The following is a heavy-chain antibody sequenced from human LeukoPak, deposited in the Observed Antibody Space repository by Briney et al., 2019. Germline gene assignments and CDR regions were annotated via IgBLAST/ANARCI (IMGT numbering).Heavy chain of an antibody. CDR1: GYTFTGYY. CDR3: ARDSSYGPSFFDY. J-gene: IGHJ4*02. CDR2: ISAYNGNT. D-gene: IGHD5-18*01. Sequence: ASVKVSCKASGYTFTGYYMHWVRQAPGQGLEWMGWISAYNGNTNYAQKLQGRVTMTTDTSTSTAYMELRSLRSDDTAVYYCARDSSYGPSFFDYWGQGTLVTVSS. V-gene: IGHV1-18*04.